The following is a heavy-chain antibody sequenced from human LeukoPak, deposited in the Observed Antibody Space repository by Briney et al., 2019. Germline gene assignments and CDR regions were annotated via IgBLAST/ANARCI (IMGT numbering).Heavy chain of an antibody. CDR1: GYTFTGYY. D-gene: IGHD3-9*01. J-gene: IGHJ4*02. CDR3: ARARPIYDILTGYTYYFDY. V-gene: IGHV1-2*04. Sequence: ASVKVSCKASGYTFTGYYMHWVRQAPVQGLEWMGWINPNSGGTNYAQKFQGWVTMTRDTSISTAYMELSRLRSDDTAVYYCARARPIYDILTGYTYYFDYWGQGTLVTVSS. CDR2: INPNSGGT.